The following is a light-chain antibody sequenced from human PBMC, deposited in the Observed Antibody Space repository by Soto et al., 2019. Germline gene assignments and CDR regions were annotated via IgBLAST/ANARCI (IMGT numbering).Light chain of an antibody. CDR3: QVYRDPSRYT. J-gene: IGKJ2*01. CDR1: QSVDSRF. CDR2: ATS. V-gene: IGKV3-20*01. Sequence: EIVLTQSPGTLSLSPGERATLSCRARQSVDSRFLAWYQQRPGQAPRLLISATSSRATGIPDRFSGSGSGTHFAIISSGLELEDFGVYYCQVYRDPSRYTFGQGTKLEI.